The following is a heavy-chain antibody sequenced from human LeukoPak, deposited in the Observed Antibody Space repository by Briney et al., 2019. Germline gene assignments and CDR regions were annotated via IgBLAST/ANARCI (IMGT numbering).Heavy chain of an antibody. V-gene: IGHV4-4*07. J-gene: IGHJ6*03. CDR3: ARQSGGNSFYYYYYMDV. CDR2: IYTSGST. CDR1: GGSISSYY. D-gene: IGHD4-23*01. Sequence: SETLSLTCTVSGGSISSYYWSWIRQPAGKGLEWIERIYTSGSTNYNPSLKSRVTMSVDTSKNQFSLKLSSVTAADTAVYYCARQSGGNSFYYYYYMDVWGKGTTVTVSS.